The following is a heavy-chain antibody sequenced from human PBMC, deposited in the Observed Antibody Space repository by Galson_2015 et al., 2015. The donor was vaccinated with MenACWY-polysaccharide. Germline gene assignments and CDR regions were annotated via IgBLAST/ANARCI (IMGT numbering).Heavy chain of an antibody. J-gene: IGHJ6*03. V-gene: IGHV1-46*01. D-gene: IGHD2-8*01. CDR2: VKPSGGHP. Sequence: SVKVSCKASGYTFTNYYIHWVRQAPGLGPEWMGVVKPSGGHPIQEKKFQGRVNMTSDTSTSTVYMEVRSLGSDDTAIYYCARAAYCTHYCYYYYYMDVWGKWTMATVSS. CDR1: GYTFTNYY. CDR3: ARAAYCTHYCYYYYYMDV.